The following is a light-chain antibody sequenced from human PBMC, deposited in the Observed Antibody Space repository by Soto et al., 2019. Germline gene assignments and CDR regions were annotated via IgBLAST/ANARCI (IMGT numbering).Light chain of an antibody. J-gene: IGKJ3*01. Sequence: DIVMTQSPLSLPVTPGEPASISCRSSQSLLHSNGYKYLDWYLQKPGQSPQLLIYLGSNRASGVPDWFSGSGSGTDFTLKISRVEAEDVGVYYCMQALQTPFTFGPGTKVDIK. CDR2: LGS. CDR1: QSLLHSNGYKY. CDR3: MQALQTPFT. V-gene: IGKV2-28*01.